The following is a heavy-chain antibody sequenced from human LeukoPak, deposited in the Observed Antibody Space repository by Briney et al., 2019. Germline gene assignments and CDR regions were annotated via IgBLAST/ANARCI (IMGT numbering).Heavy chain of an antibody. CDR1: GFTFTNAW. V-gene: IGHV3-15*01. J-gene: IGHJ4*02. CDR3: TTDLGTYYHGSQRLIPIDY. D-gene: IGHD3-10*01. Sequence: GGSLRLSCVDSGFTFTNAWMSWVRQAPGKGLEWIGRIKSKTDGETTNYAEPVRGRFTTSRDDSRSAVYLQMNSLKIEDTAVYYCTTDLGTYYHGSQRLIPIDYWGQGTLVTVSS. CDR2: IKSKTDGETT.